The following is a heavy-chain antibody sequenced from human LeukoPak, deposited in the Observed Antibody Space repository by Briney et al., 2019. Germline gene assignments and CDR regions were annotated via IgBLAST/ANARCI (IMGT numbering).Heavy chain of an antibody. CDR3: ARDGFLGPVTAYLDY. J-gene: IGHJ4*02. CDR2: ISSSSSYI. V-gene: IGHV3-21*01. CDR1: GFTFSSYS. Sequence: GGSLRLSCAASGFTFSSYSMNWVRQAPGKGLEWVSSISSSSSYIYYADSVKGRFTISRDNARNTLYLQMNSLRAEDTAVYYCARDGFLGPVTAYLDYWGQGTPVTVSS. D-gene: IGHD2-21*02.